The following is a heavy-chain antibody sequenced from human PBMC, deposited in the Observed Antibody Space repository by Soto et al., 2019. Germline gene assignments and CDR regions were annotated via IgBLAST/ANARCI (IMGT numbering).Heavy chain of an antibody. Sequence: GASVKVSCKASGYTFTNYGVSWVRQAPGQGLEWMGWISGYNGDTNYAQKFQGRVTMTTDTSTTTAYMELSSLRSEDTAVYYCARFWSGVWFDPWGQGTLVTVSS. D-gene: IGHD3-3*01. V-gene: IGHV1-18*01. CDR2: ISGYNGDT. CDR3: ARFWSGVWFDP. CDR1: GYTFTNYG. J-gene: IGHJ5*02.